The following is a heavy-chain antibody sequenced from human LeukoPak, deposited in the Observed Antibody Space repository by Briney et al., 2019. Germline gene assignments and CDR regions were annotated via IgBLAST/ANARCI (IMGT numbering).Heavy chain of an antibody. Sequence: PGGSLRLSCTASGFTFSSFWMAWVRQAPGKGLEWVSSISSSSYIYYADSVKGRFTISRDNAKNSLYLQMNSLRAEDTAVYYCARALREPDDIVVVPAAILNWGQGTLVAVSS. CDR2: ISSSSYI. CDR1: GFTFSSFW. V-gene: IGHV3-21*01. CDR3: ARALREPDDIVVVPAAILN. D-gene: IGHD2-2*01. J-gene: IGHJ4*02.